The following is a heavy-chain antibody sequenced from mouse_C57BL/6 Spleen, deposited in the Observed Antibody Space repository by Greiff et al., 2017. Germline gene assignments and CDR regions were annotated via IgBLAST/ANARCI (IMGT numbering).Heavy chain of an antibody. CDR2: IDPETGGT. CDR3: TRSPNYAMDY. CDR1: GYTFTDYE. V-gene: IGHV1-15*01. Sequence: VKLMESGAELVRPGASVTLSCKASGYTFTDYEMHWVKQTPVHGLEWIGAIDPETGGTAYNQKFKGKAILTADKSSSTAYMELRSLTSEDSAVYYCTRSPNYAMDYWGQGTSVTVSS. J-gene: IGHJ4*01.